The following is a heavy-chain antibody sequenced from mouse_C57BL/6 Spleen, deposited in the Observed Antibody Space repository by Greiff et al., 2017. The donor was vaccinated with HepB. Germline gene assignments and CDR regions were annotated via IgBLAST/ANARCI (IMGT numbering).Heavy chain of an antibody. CDR1: GYSITSGYY. V-gene: IGHV3-6*01. CDR2: ISYDGSN. CDR3: ARAHYYGSSYGYFDV. Sequence: EVQLQQSGPGLVKPSQSLSLTCSVTGYSITSGYYWNWIRQFPGNKLEWMGYISYDGSNNYNPSLKIRISITRDTSKNQFFLKLNSVTTEDTATYYCARAHYYGSSYGYFDVWGTGTTVTVSS. J-gene: IGHJ1*03. D-gene: IGHD1-1*01.